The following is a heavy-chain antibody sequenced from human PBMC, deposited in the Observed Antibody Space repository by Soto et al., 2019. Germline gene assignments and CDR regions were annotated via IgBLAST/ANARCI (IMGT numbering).Heavy chain of an antibody. Sequence: ASVKVSCKAPGYTFTTCYMLWVRQATRQGFEWMVISNPSGGSTSYAQNFQGRVTMTRDTSTSTVYMELSSLRSEETAVYYCARGDRSGYRHYYYYYGMDVWG. CDR2: SNPSGGST. V-gene: IGHV1-46*01. CDR1: GYTFTTCY. CDR3: ARGDRSGYRHYYYYYGMDV. D-gene: IGHD6-19*01. J-gene: IGHJ6*02.